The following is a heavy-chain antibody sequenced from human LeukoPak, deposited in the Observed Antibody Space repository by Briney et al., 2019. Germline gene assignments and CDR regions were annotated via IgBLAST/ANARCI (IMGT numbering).Heavy chain of an antibody. V-gene: IGHV4-59*01. Sequence: PSETLSLTCIFSGGSINGYYWSWIRQPPGGGLERIGYIYYSGSTSSNPSLKSRVTISLDTSKSQFSLKLSSVTAADTAVYYCATLPSGSYGFFDSWGQGTLVTVSS. D-gene: IGHD1-26*01. CDR3: ATLPSGSYGFFDS. J-gene: IGHJ4*02. CDR2: IYYSGST. CDR1: GGSINGYY.